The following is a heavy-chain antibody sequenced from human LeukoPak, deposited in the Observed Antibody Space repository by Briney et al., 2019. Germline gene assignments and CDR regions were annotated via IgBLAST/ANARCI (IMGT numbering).Heavy chain of an antibody. CDR1: GGYISTYY. V-gene: IGHV4-59*01. J-gene: IGHJ2*01. CDR2: IYYTGIT. D-gene: IGHD3-16*01. CDR3: TRDREDHNLGVWYFDP. Sequence: SETLSLTCTVSGGYISTYYWSWIRQSPGKGLEWIGYIYYTGITNYNPSLKSRVTISVDTPKNQFSLKLTSVTAADTAVYYCTRDREDHNLGVWYFDPWGRVTLVTVSS.